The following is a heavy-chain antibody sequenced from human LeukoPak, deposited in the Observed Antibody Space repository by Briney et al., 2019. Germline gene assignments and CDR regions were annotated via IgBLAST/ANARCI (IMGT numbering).Heavy chain of an antibody. CDR1: GFTFSSYA. Sequence: GGSLRLSCAASGFTFSSYAMSWVRQAPGKGLEWVSAISGSGGSTYYADSVKGRFTISRDNSRNTLYLQMNSLRAEDTAVYYCAKVRYDSSGYQSPYFDYWGQGTLVTVSS. D-gene: IGHD3-22*01. J-gene: IGHJ4*02. CDR2: ISGSGGST. V-gene: IGHV3-23*01. CDR3: AKVRYDSSGYQSPYFDY.